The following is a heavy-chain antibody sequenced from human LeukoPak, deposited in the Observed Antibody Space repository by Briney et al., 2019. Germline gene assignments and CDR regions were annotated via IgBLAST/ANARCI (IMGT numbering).Heavy chain of an antibody. Sequence: PSETLSLTCAVSGGSISSSNWWSWVRQPPGKGLEWIGEIYHSGSTNYKPSLKSRVTISVDKSKNQFPLKLSSVTAADTAVYYCAVYYGSGSYYKGVDYWGQGTLVTVSS. V-gene: IGHV4-4*02. CDR1: GGSISSSNW. J-gene: IGHJ4*02. D-gene: IGHD3-10*01. CDR2: IYHSGST. CDR3: AVYYGSGSYYKGVDY.